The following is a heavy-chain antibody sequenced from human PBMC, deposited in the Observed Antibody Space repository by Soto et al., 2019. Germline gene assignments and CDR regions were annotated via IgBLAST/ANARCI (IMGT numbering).Heavy chain of an antibody. Sequence: ASVQVSCKASGYTFTSYYMHWVRQAPGQGLEWMGIINPSGGSTSYAQKFQGRVTMTRDTSTSTVYMELSSLRSEDTAVYYCARDMDSSSWFPTLLYYFDYWGQGTLVTVSS. CDR3: ARDMDSSSWFPTLLYYFDY. J-gene: IGHJ4*02. CDR2: INPSGGST. V-gene: IGHV1-46*01. CDR1: GYTFTSYY. D-gene: IGHD6-13*01.